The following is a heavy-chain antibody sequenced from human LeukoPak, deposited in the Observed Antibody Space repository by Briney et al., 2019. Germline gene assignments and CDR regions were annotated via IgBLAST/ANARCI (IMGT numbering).Heavy chain of an antibody. CDR1: GGTFSSYA. Sequence: SVKVSCKASGGTFSSYAISWVRQAPGQGLEWMGRIIPILGIANYAQKFQGRVTITADKSTSTAYMELSSLRSEDTAVYYCARHDTRGGAYDIWGQGTMVTVSS. D-gene: IGHD3-10*01. CDR3: ARHDTRGGAYDI. J-gene: IGHJ3*02. V-gene: IGHV1-69*04. CDR2: IIPILGIA.